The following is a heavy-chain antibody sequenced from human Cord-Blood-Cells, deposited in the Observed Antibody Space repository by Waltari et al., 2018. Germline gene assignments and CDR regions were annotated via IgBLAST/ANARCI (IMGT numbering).Heavy chain of an antibody. CDR2: ISSSSSTI. CDR1: GFTFSSYS. Sequence: VQLVESGGGLVQPGGSLRLSCAASGFTFSSYSMNWVRQAPGKGLEWVSYISSSSSTIYYADYVKGRFTISRDNAKNSLYLQMNSLRDEDTAVYYCARDSGYCSGGSCYYDAFDIWGQGTMVTVSS. CDR3: ARDSGYCSGGSCYYDAFDI. J-gene: IGHJ3*02. D-gene: IGHD2-15*01. V-gene: IGHV3-48*02.